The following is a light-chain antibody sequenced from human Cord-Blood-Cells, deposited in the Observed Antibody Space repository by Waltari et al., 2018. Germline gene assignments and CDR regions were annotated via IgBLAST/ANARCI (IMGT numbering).Light chain of an antibody. CDR3: QQSYSTPWT. CDR1: QSISSY. V-gene: IGKV1-39*01. CDR2: AAS. Sequence: DIQMTQSPSSLSASVGDRVTITCRESQSISSYLNWYPQKPGKAPKLLIYAASSLQSGVPSRFSGSGSGTDFTLTISSLQPEDCATYYCQQSYSTPWTFGQGTKVEIK. J-gene: IGKJ1*01.